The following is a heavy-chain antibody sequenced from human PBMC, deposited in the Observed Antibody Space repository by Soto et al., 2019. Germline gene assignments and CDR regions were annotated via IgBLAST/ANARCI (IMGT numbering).Heavy chain of an antibody. CDR3: AKCSSASCFKEGFDY. CDR1: GDSISSSY. Sequence: SETLSLTCSVSGDSISSSYWSWIRQPPGKGLEWIAYIDYSGSTHPNPSLKSRVTISRDNSKNTLFLQMNSLTVGDTAVYYCAKCSSASCFKEGFDYWGQGTLVTVSS. D-gene: IGHD2-2*01. V-gene: IGHV4-59*12. CDR2: IDYSGST. J-gene: IGHJ4*02.